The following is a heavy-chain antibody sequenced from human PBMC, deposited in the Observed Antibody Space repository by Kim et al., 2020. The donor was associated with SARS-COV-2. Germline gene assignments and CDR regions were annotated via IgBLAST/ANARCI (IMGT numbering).Heavy chain of an antibody. Sequence: GGTTDYAAPVKGRFTISRDDSKNTLYLQMNSLKTEDTAVYYCTTPYGMDVWGQGTTVTVSS. CDR2: GGTT. CDR3: TTPYGMDV. V-gene: IGHV3-15*01. J-gene: IGHJ6*02.